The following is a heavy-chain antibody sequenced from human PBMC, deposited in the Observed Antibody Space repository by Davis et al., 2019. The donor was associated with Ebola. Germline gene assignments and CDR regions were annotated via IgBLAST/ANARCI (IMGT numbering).Heavy chain of an antibody. CDR3: ARAQFPTTSDH. V-gene: IGHV1-18*04. Sequence: ASVTVSCKASGYTFTSYGITWVRQAPGQGLEWMGWINPHNGNTNYAQNVQGRVTMTTDTSTSTAYMEVGILRSDDTAVYYCARAQFPTTSDHWGQGPLVTVSS. CDR1: GYTFTSYG. D-gene: IGHD1-1*01. J-gene: IGHJ4*02. CDR2: INPHNGNT.